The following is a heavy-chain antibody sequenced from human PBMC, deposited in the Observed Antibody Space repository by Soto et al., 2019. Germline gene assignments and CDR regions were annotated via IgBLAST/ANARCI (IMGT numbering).Heavy chain of an antibody. CDR3: ASQATGWYPDY. Sequence: QVQLQESGPGLVKPSQTLSLTCNVSGGSISSGGYYWSWIRQHPGKGLEWIGYIYYSGTTYYNPSLKSRVTISVDTSKNQFALKLSSVTAADTAVYYCASQATGWYPDYWGQGTLVTVSS. CDR2: IYYSGTT. V-gene: IGHV4-31*03. CDR1: GGSISSGGYY. J-gene: IGHJ4*02. D-gene: IGHD6-19*01.